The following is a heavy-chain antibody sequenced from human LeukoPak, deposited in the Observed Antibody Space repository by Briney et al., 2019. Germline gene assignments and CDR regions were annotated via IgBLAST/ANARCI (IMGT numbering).Heavy chain of an antibody. Sequence: ASVKVSCKASGYTFTGYYMHWVRQAPGQGLEWMGRINPNSGGTNYAQKFQGRVTMTRDTSISTAYMELRSLRSDDTAVYYCARYGGGACPHAFDIGGQGTMVTVSS. CDR1: GYTFTGYY. V-gene: IGHV1-2*06. J-gene: IGHJ3*02. D-gene: IGHD2-21*02. CDR3: ARYGGGACPHAFDI. CDR2: INPNSGGT.